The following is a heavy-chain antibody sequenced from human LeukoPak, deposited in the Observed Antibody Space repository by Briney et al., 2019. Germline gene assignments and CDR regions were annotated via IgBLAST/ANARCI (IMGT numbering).Heavy chain of an antibody. CDR3: ARDLRDDSSGYYSAFDY. D-gene: IGHD3-22*01. J-gene: IGHJ4*02. V-gene: IGHV4-59*01. CDR2: IYYSGST. Sequence: SETLSLTCTVSGGSISSYYWSWIRQPPGKGLEWIGNIYYSGSTNYNPSLRSRVTISVDTSKNQCSLKLSSVTAADTAVYYCARDLRDDSSGYYSAFDYWGQGTLVTVSS. CDR1: GGSISSYY.